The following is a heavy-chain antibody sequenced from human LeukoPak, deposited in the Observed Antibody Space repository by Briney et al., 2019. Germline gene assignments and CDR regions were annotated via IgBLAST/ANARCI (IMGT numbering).Heavy chain of an antibody. V-gene: IGHV3-30*02. Sequence: PGGSLRLACAASGFTFSSYGMHWVRQAPGKGLEWVAFIRYDGSNKYYADSVKGRFTISRDNAKNTLYLQMNSLRAEDTAVYYCAREAPRGAARRVWFDPWGQGTLVAVSS. CDR1: GFTFSSYG. D-gene: IGHD6-6*01. J-gene: IGHJ5*02. CDR3: AREAPRGAARRVWFDP. CDR2: IRYDGSNK.